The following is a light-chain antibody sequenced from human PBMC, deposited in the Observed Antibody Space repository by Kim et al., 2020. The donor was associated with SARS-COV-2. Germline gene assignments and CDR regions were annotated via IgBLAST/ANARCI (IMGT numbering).Light chain of an antibody. CDR1: SGHSSYA. J-gene: IGLJ3*02. CDR2: LNSDGSH. Sequence: ASVKLTCTLSSGHSSYAIAWHQQQPEKGPRYLMKLNSDGSHSKGDGIPDRFSGSSSGAERYLTISSLQSEDGADYYCQTWGTGNWVFGGGTQLTVL. V-gene: IGLV4-69*01. CDR3: QTWGTGNWV.